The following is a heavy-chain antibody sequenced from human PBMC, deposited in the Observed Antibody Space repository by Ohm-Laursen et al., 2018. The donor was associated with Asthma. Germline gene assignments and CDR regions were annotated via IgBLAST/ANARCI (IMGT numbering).Heavy chain of an antibody. D-gene: IGHD6-13*01. V-gene: IGHV3-33*08. CDR3: ATGIAAAGSPDY. CDR1: GFTFSSYG. Sequence: SLRLSCAASGFTFSSYGMNWVRQAPGKGLEWVAVIWYDGSNKYYADSVKGRFTISRDNSKDTLYLQMNSLRAEDTAVYYCATGIAAAGSPDYWGQGTLVTVSS. CDR2: IWYDGSNK. J-gene: IGHJ4*02.